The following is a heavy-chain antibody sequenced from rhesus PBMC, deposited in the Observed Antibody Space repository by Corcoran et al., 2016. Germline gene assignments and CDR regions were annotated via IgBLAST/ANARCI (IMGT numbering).Heavy chain of an antibody. J-gene: IGHJ4*01. CDR2: INGKCGST. CDR3: AIFTNDFDY. V-gene: IGHV4-80*01. Sequence: QVQLQESGPGLVKPSETLSLTCTVSGASISSSWWSWIRQPQGKGLEWIGEINGKCGSTNTTPSHKSRVTISRATSKNQFSLKLISVTAADTAVYYCAIFTNDFDYWGQGVLVTVSS. CDR1: GASISSSW.